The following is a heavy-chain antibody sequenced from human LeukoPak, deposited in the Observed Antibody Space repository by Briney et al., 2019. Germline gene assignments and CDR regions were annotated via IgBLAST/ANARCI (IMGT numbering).Heavy chain of an antibody. Sequence: GASVKVSCKASGYTFTGYYMHWVRQAPGQGLERMGWINPNSGGTNYAQKFQGRVTMTRDTSISTAYMELSRLRSDDTAVYYCARENSSGWAYDAFDIWGQGTMVTVSS. CDR2: INPNSGGT. V-gene: IGHV1-2*02. D-gene: IGHD6-19*01. CDR3: ARENSSGWAYDAFDI. CDR1: GYTFTGYY. J-gene: IGHJ3*02.